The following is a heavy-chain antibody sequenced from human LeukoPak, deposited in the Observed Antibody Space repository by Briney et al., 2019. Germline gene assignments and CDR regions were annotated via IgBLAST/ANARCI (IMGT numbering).Heavy chain of an antibody. CDR3: AREYCSGGSCYPDP. D-gene: IGHD2-15*01. CDR2: MNPNSGNT. Sequence: GASVKVSCKASGYTFTSYDINWVRQATGQGLEWMGWMNPNSGNTGYAQKFQGRVTMTRNTSISTAYMELSSLRSEDTAVYYCAREYCSGGSCYPDPWGQRTLVTVYS. J-gene: IGHJ5*02. V-gene: IGHV1-8*01. CDR1: GYTFTSYD.